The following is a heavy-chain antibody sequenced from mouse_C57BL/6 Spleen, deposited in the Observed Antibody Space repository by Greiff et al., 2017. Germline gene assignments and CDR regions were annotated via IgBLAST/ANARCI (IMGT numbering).Heavy chain of an antibody. CDR2: INPNYGTT. J-gene: IGHJ3*01. V-gene: IGHV1-39*01. D-gene: IGHD1-1*01. CDR3: ARGHYGSSYGFAY. Sequence: LVESGPELVKPGASVKISCKASGYSFTDYNMNWVKQSNGKSLEWIGVINPNYGTTSYNQKFKGKATLTVDQSSSTAYMQLNSLTSEDSAVYYCARGHYGSSYGFAYWGQGTLVTVSA. CDR1: GYSFTDYN.